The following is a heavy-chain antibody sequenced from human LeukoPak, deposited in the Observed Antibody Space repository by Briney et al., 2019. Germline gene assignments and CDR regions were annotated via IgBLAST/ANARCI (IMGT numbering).Heavy chain of an antibody. J-gene: IGHJ1*01. CDR2: IYHSGST. Sequence: SETLSLTCAVSGYSISSGYYWGWIRQPPGKGLEWIGSIYHSGSTYYNPSLKSRVTISVDTSKNQFSLKLSSVTTADTAVYYCARHAYCSSTSCYWRPVYFQHWGLGTLVTVSS. CDR3: ARHAYCSSTSCYWRPVYFQH. D-gene: IGHD2-2*01. V-gene: IGHV4-38-2*01. CDR1: GYSISSGYY.